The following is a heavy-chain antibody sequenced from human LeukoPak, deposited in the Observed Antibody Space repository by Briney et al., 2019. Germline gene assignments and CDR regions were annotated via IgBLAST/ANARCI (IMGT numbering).Heavy chain of an antibody. J-gene: IGHJ6*02. CDR3: ARDEVEWLGYYGMDV. Sequence: ASVKVSCKASGYTFTSYGISWVRQAPGQGLEWMGWISAYNGNTNYAQTLQGRVTMTTDTSTSTAYMELRSLRSDDTAVYYCARDEVEWLGYYGMDVWGQGTTVTVSS. D-gene: IGHD6-19*01. V-gene: IGHV1-18*01. CDR1: GYTFTSYG. CDR2: ISAYNGNT.